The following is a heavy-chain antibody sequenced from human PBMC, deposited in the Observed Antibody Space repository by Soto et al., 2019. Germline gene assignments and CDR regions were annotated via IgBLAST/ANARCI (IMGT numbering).Heavy chain of an antibody. V-gene: IGHV4-39*01. J-gene: IGHJ4*02. D-gene: IGHD3-10*01. CDR1: GGSISSSSYY. CDR2: IYYSGST. Sequence: PSETLSLTCTVSGGSISSSSYYWGWIRQPPGKGLEWIGSIYYSGSTYYNPSLKSRVTISVDTSKNQFSLKLSSVTAADTAVYYCARQMVRGVKEGIDYWGQGTLVTVSS. CDR3: ARQMVRGVKEGIDY.